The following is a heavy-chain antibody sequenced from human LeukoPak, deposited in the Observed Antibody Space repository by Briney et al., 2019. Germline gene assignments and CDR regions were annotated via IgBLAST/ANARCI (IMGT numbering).Heavy chain of an antibody. D-gene: IGHD6-19*01. V-gene: IGHV4-34*01. CDR3: ARDIAVAGTRWFDP. J-gene: IGHJ5*02. CDR2: INHSGGT. CDR1: GGSFSGYY. Sequence: KPSETLSLTCAVYGGSFSGYYWSWIRQPPGKGLEWIGEINHSGGTNYNPSLKSRVTISVDTSKNQFSLKLSSVTAADTAVYYCARDIAVAGTRWFDPWGQGTLVTVSS.